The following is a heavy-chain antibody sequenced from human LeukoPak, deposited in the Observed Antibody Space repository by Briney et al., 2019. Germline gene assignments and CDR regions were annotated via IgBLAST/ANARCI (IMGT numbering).Heavy chain of an antibody. Sequence: GESLKISCKGSGYSFTSYWIGWVRQMPGKGLEWMGIIYPGDSDTRYSPSFQGQVTISADKSISTAYLQWSGLKASDTAMYYCARQEDYGDYLYYFDYWGQGTLVTVSS. D-gene: IGHD4-17*01. J-gene: IGHJ4*02. CDR2: IYPGDSDT. V-gene: IGHV5-51*01. CDR1: GYSFTSYW. CDR3: ARQEDYGDYLYYFDY.